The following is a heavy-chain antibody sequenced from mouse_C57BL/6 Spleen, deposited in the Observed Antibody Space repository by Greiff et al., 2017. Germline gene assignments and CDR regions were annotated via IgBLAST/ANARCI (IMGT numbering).Heavy chain of an antibody. V-gene: IGHV1-78*01. CDR2: IYPRDGST. CDR1: GYTFTDHT. J-gene: IGHJ3*01. Sequence: QVQLQQSDAELVKPGASVKISCKVSGYTFTDHTLHWMKQRPEQGLEWIGYIYPRDGSTKYNEKFKGKATLTADKSSSPAYMQLNSLTSEDSAVYFCAGDYYDYQAWLAYWGQGTLVTVSA. CDR3: AGDYYDYQAWLAY. D-gene: IGHD2-4*01.